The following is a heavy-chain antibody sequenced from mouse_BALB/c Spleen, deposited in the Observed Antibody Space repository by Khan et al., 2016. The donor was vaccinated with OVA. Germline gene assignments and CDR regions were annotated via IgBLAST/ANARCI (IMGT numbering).Heavy chain of an antibody. Sequence: QVQLQQSGAELVRPGVSVKISCKGSGYTFTDYAMHWVKQSHAKSLEWIGVISTYYGDADYNQKFKGQATMTVDTSSSTAYMQLARLTSEDSAIYYCARGSGNSRFAYWGQGTLVTVS. CDR2: ISTYYGDA. D-gene: IGHD1-3*01. V-gene: IGHV1S137*01. CDR1: GYTFTDYA. CDR3: ARGSGNSRFAY. J-gene: IGHJ3*01.